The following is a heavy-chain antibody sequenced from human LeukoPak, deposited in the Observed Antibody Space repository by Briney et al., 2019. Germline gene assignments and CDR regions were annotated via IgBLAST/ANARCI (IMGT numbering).Heavy chain of an antibody. Sequence: PGGSLRLSCAASGFTFSSYAMSWVRQAPGKGLEWVSAISGSGGSTYYADSVRGRFTISRDNSKNTLYLQMNSLRAEDTAVYYCAKGKANSGYLDASDIWGQGTMVTVSS. D-gene: IGHD5-12*01. CDR2: ISGSGGST. J-gene: IGHJ3*02. CDR1: GFTFSSYA. CDR3: AKGKANSGYLDASDI. V-gene: IGHV3-23*01.